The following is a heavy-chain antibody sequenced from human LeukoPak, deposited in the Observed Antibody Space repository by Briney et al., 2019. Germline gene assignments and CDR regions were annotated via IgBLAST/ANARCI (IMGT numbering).Heavy chain of an antibody. D-gene: IGHD3-22*01. CDR1: GFXVSSNY. V-gene: IGHV3-66*01. Sequence: GGSLRLSCAVSGFXVSSNYISWVRQAPGKGLKWVSVIYSGGSTYYADSVKGRFTISRDNSKNTLYLQMNSLRAEDTAVYYCYSMIVVEIRVINDYWGQGTLVTVSS. CDR2: IYSGGST. J-gene: IGHJ4*02. CDR3: YSMIVVEIRVINDY.